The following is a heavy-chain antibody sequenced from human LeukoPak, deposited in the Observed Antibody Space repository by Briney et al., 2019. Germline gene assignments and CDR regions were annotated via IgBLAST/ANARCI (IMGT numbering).Heavy chain of an antibody. V-gene: IGHV4-4*02. J-gene: IGHJ6*03. Sequence: PSETLSLTCAVSGGSISTNWWSGVRQPPGKGLDGIGEIKDNGRTNYNPSLTGRVTISIDTSKNQFSLKLTSVTAADTAVYFCARDAYNSYYYYMDVWGKGTTVTVSS. CDR3: ARDAYNSYYYYMDV. CDR1: GGSISTNW. D-gene: IGHD5-24*01. CDR2: IKDNGRT.